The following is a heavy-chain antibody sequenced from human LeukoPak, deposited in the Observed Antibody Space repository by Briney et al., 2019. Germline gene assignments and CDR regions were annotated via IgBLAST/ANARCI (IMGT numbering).Heavy chain of an antibody. CDR2: IIPIFGTA. CDR1: GGTFSSYA. J-gene: IGHJ4*02. D-gene: IGHD3-22*01. Sequence: ASVKVSCKASGGTFSSYAISWVRQAPGQGLEWMGGIIPIFGTANYAQKFQGRVTITADESTSTAYMELSSLRSEDTAVNYCARVGPDSSGYDDYWGQGTLVTVSS. CDR3: ARVGPDSSGYDDY. V-gene: IGHV1-69*01.